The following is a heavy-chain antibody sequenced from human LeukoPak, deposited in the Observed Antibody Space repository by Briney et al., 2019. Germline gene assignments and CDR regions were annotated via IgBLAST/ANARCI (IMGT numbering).Heavy chain of an antibody. CDR3: ARFGAAWCFDY. CDR2: INPSGGCT. Sequence: ASVKVSCKACGYTFPSYYMQWVRQAPGQGLEWMGIINPSGGCTSYAQKVPRGVTMPRGTSTSTAYMAVSSLRSEDTAVYYCARFGAAWCFDYWGQGTLVTVSS. D-gene: IGHD3-3*01. V-gene: IGHV1-46*01. CDR1: GYTFPSYY. J-gene: IGHJ4*02.